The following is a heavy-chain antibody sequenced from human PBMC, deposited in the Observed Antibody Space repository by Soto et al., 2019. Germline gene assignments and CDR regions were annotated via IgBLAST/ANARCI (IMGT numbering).Heavy chain of an antibody. D-gene: IGHD2-2*01. V-gene: IGHV4-34*01. J-gene: IGHJ5*02. CDR3: ARGGINCSSTSCYYNWFDP. Sequence: PSETLSLTCAVHGGSFSGYYWSWIRQPPGKGLEWIGEINHSGSTNYNPSLKSRVTISVDTSKNQFSLKLSSVTAADTAVYYCARGGINCSSTSCYYNWFDPWGQGTLVTVSS. CDR1: GGSFSGYY. CDR2: INHSGST.